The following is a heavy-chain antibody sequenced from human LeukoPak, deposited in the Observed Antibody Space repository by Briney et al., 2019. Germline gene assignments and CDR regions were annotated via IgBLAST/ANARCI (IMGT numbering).Heavy chain of an antibody. D-gene: IGHD5-18*01. J-gene: IGHJ5*02. V-gene: IGHV1-46*01. Sequence: WASVKVSCKASGYTLTSYYMHWVRQAPGQGLEWMGIINPSGGSTSYAQKFQGRVTMTRDMSTSTVYMELSSLRSEDTAVYYCARNKPWIQDWFDPWGQGTLVTVSS. CDR1: GYTLTSYY. CDR3: ARNKPWIQDWFDP. CDR2: INPSGGST.